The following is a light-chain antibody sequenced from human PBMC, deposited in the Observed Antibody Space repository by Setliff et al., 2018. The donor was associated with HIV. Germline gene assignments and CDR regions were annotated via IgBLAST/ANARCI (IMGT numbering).Light chain of an antibody. Sequence: SYELTQPPSVSVAPGQTARITCGGHNIGSKSVHWYQQKPGQAPVLVIYYDSDRPSGIPERFSGSNSGNTATLTITRVEAGDEADYYCQVWDSGSDHVVFGGGTKVTVL. J-gene: IGLJ3*02. CDR3: QVWDSGSDHVV. CDR2: YDS. V-gene: IGLV3-21*04. CDR1: NIGSKS.